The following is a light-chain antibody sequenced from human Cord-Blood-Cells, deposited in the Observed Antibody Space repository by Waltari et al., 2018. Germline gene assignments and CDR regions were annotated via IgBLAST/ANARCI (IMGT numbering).Light chain of an antibody. V-gene: IGKV2-28*01. Sequence: DIVMTQSPLSLPVTPGEPASISCRSSQSLLHSNGYNYLDWYLQKPWQSPQLLIYLGSNRAPGVPDRFSGSGSGTDFTLKISRVEAEDVGVYYCMQALQTPRTFGQGTKVEIK. J-gene: IGKJ1*01. CDR1: QSLLHSNGYNY. CDR3: MQALQTPRT. CDR2: LGS.